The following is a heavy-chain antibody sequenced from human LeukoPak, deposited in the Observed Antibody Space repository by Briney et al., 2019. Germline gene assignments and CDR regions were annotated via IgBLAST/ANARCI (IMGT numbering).Heavy chain of an antibody. Sequence: SETLSLTCTVSGGSISSYYWNWIRQPPGKGLEWIGYIFYSGITKYNPSLKSRVTISVDKSKNQFSLHMSSVTAADTAVYYCASTLNSALGLPYFDHWGQGSLVTVSS. CDR2: IFYSGIT. V-gene: IGHV4-59*01. D-gene: IGHD5-18*01. J-gene: IGHJ4*02. CDR3: ASTLNSALGLPYFDH. CDR1: GGSISSYY.